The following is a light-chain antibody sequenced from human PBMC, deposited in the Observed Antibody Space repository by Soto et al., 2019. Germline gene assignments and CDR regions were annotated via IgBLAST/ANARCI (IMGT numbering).Light chain of an antibody. CDR2: EGS. CDR1: SSDVGSYNL. Sequence: QSALTQPASVSGSPGQSITISCTGTSSDVGSYNLVSWYQQYPGKAPKLMIYEGSKRPSGVSNRFSGSKSGSTASLTISGLQAEDEADYYCCSYAGVTVLFGGGTQLTVL. J-gene: IGLJ7*01. CDR3: CSYAGVTVL. V-gene: IGLV2-23*01.